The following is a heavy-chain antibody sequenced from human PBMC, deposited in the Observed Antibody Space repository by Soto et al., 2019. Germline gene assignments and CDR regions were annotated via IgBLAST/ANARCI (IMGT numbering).Heavy chain of an antibody. CDR3: ARLRIAAAGTFYYYYYYYMDV. Sequence: QVQLQQWGAGLLKPSETLSLTCAVYGGSFSGYYWSWIRQPPGKGLEWIGEINHSGSTNYNPSLKRRVTISVDTSKNQCSRKLSSVTAADTAVYYCARLRIAAAGTFYYYYYYYMDVWGKGTTVTVAS. D-gene: IGHD6-13*01. CDR2: INHSGST. CDR1: GGSFSGYY. V-gene: IGHV4-34*01. J-gene: IGHJ6*03.